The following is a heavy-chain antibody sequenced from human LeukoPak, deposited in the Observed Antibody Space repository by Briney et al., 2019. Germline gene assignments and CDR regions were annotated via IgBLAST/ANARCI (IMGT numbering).Heavy chain of an antibody. CDR2: IYHSGST. CDR3: F. V-gene: IGHV4-59*11. Sequence: SETLSLTCTVSGISTTSHYWSWIRQPPGKGLEWIGHIYHSGSTKYNPSLNSRVTLSIDTSKNQFSLKLSAVTAAATAVYLDFWGKGAAVTVSS. J-gene: IGHJ6*04. CDR1: GISTTSHY.